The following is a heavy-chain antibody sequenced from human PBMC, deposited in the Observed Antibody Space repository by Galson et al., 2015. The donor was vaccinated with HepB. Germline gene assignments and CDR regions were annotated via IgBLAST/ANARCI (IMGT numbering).Heavy chain of an antibody. Sequence: SLRLSCAASGFTFSSYGMHWVRQAPGKGLEWVAFIRYDGSNKYYADSVKGRFTISRDNSKNTLYLQMNSLRAEDTAVYYCAKEGTSIFYYGSGTTPDYWGQGTLVTVSS. J-gene: IGHJ4*02. CDR1: GFTFSSYG. CDR3: AKEGTSIFYYGSGTTPDY. D-gene: IGHD3-10*01. CDR2: IRYDGSNK. V-gene: IGHV3-30*02.